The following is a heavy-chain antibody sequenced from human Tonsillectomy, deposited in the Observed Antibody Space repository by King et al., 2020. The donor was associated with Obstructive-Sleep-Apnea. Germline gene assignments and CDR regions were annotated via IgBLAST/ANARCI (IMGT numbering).Heavy chain of an antibody. CDR1: GFTFDDYA. CDR2: ISWNSGSI. V-gene: IGHV3-9*01. Sequence: EVQLVESGGGLVQPGRSLRLSCAASGFTFDDYAMHWVRQAPGKGLEWVSGISWNSGSIGYADSVKGRFTISRDNAKNSLHLQRNSLRAEDTAFYYCAKDNSSGWYRGLDYWGLGTLVIVSS. J-gene: IGHJ4*02. CDR3: AKDNSSGWYRGLDY. D-gene: IGHD6-19*01.